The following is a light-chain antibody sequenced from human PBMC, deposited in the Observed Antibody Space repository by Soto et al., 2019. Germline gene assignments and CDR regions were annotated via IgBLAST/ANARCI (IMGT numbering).Light chain of an antibody. V-gene: IGLV2-14*03. CDR1: SSDIGSYNH. CDR2: AVS. Sequence: QSALTQPASVSGSPGQSITISCSGTSSDIGSYNHVAWYQQFPGKSPKLMIYAVSDRPSGVSDRLSGSKSGITASLTISGLQTEDEADYYCISYTDRQSYLFGTGTKLTVL. CDR3: ISYTDRQSYL. J-gene: IGLJ1*01.